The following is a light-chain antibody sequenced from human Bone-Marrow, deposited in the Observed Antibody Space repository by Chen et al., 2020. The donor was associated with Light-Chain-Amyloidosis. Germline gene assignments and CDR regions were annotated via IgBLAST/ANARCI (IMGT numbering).Light chain of an antibody. CDR3: QSADSSGTYEVI. CDR1: ALPTKY. V-gene: IGLV3-25*03. J-gene: IGLJ2*01. Sequence: SYELPQPPSLSVSPGTTARTTCPGDALPTKYADWYQQKPGQAPVLVIHIDTERPSGISERFSGSSSGTTATLTISGVQAEDEADYHCQSADSSGTYEVIFGGGTKLTVL. CDR2: IDT.